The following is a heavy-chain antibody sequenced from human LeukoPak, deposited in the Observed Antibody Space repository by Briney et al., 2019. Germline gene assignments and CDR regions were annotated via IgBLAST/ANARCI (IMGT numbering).Heavy chain of an antibody. V-gene: IGHV3-64D*06. CDR3: VRGTGY. Sequence: PGGSLRLSCSVSGLTFSTYVMHWARQAPGKGLEYGSAISSNGDNTYYADSVKGRFTISRDNSKNTLYLQMSSLRADDTAVYYCVRGTGYWGQGTLVTVSS. J-gene: IGHJ4*02. CDR1: GLTFSTYV. CDR2: ISSNGDNT.